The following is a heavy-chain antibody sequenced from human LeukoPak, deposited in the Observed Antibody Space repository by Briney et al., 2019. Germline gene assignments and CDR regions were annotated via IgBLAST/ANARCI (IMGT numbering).Heavy chain of an antibody. CDR1: GFTFDDYT. J-gene: IGHJ6*02. V-gene: IGHV3-43*01. CDR3: AKDMGYSYAHYGMDV. D-gene: IGHD5-18*01. Sequence: GGSLRLSCAASGFTFDDYTMHWVRQAPGKGLEWVSLISWDGGSTYYADSVKGRFTISRDNSKNSLYLQMNCLRTEDTALYYCAKDMGYSYAHYGMDVWGQGTTVTVSS. CDR2: ISWDGGST.